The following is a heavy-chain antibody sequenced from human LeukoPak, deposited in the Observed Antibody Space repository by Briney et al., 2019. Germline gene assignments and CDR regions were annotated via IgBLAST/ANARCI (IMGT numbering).Heavy chain of an antibody. D-gene: IGHD3-16*01. Sequence: ASVKVSCKAPGYTFTSYYMHWVRQAPGQGLEWMGIINPSGGSTSYAQKFQGRVTMTRDTSTSTVYMELSSLRSEDTAVYYCARERGTWYYFDYWGQGTLVTVSS. CDR1: GYTFTSYY. CDR2: INPSGGST. CDR3: ARERGTWYYFDY. V-gene: IGHV1-46*01. J-gene: IGHJ4*02.